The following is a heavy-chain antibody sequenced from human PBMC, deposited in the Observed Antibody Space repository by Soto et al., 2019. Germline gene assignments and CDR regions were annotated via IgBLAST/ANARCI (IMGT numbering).Heavy chain of an antibody. CDR1: GFTFDEYT. Sequence: GGSLRLSCAASGFTFDEYTMHWVRQAPGKGLEWVANIKQDGSEKYYVDSVKGRFTISRDNAKNSLYLQMNSLRAEDTAVYYCSKAYFVWSSEQPYYFDYWGQGTLVTGSS. CDR3: SKAYFVWSSEQPYYFDY. CDR2: IKQDGSEK. V-gene: IGHV3-7*03. J-gene: IGHJ4*02. D-gene: IGHD3-16*01.